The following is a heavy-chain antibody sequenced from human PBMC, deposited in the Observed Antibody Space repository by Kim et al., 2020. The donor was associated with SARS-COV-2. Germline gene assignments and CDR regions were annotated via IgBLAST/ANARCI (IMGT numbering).Heavy chain of an antibody. D-gene: IGHD6-13*01. J-gene: IGHJ4*02. CDR3: GRDRERSSSWPGLFDF. V-gene: IGHV3-11*06. Sequence: SVKGRFTNSGDNAKNPVYLQMNSLRAEDTAVYYCGRDRERSSSWPGLFDFWGQGTLVTVSS.